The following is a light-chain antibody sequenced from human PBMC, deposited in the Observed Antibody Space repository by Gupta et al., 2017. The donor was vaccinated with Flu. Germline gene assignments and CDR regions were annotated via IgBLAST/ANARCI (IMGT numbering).Light chain of an antibody. J-gene: IGKJ1*01. CDR2: KGS. CDR3: MQSTGWPWR. Sequence: DSVMTQSPLPRPVTLGQPASISCRSSQSLVFSDGSAYLSWFHQRPGQPPRRLIYKGSNRDSGVPDRFSGSGSGTDFTLKISRVEAEDVGVYYCMQSTGWPWRFGQGTKVEIK. CDR1: QSLVFSDGSAY. V-gene: IGKV2-30*01.